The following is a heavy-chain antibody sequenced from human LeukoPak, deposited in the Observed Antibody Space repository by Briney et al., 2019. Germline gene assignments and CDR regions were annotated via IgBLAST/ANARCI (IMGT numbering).Heavy chain of an antibody. CDR2: INPSGGST. J-gene: IGHJ6*02. CDR1: GYTFTSYY. Sequence: ASVKVSCKASGYTFTSYYMHWVRQAPGQGLEWMGIINPSGGSTSYAQKFQGRVTMTRDTSTSTVYTELSSLRSEDTAVYYCARDIVVVVAQPNYYYGMDVWGQGTTVTVSS. CDR3: ARDIVVVVAQPNYYYGMDV. D-gene: IGHD2-15*01. V-gene: IGHV1-46*01.